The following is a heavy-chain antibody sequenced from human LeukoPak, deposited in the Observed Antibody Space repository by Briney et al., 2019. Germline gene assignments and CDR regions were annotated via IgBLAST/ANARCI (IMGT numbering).Heavy chain of an antibody. V-gene: IGHV4-34*01. CDR3: AWRYSCGYDLYDY. Sequence: PSETLSLTCAVYGGSFSGYYWSWIRQPPGKGLEWIGEINHSGSTNYNPSLKSRVTISVDTSKNQFSLKLSSVTAADTAVYYCAWRYSCGYDLYDYWGQGTLVTVSS. J-gene: IGHJ4*02. CDR1: GGSFSGYY. CDR2: INHSGST. D-gene: IGHD5-18*01.